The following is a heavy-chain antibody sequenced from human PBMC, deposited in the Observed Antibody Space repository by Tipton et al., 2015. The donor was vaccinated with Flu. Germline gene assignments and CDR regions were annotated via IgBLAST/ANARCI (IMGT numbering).Heavy chain of an antibody. J-gene: IGHJ4*02. V-gene: IGHV1-69*18. Sequence: QVQLVQSGAEVRKPGSAVKVSCKASGGTSSSYSISWVRQAPGQGLEWMGRIIPISSTTSYAQKFQGRVTITADESTSTAYMDLSSLAYDDTAVYYCARHETYNDILSGPFDHWGRGTLVTVSS. CDR2: IIPISSTT. D-gene: IGHD3-9*01. CDR3: ARHETYNDILSGPFDH. CDR1: GGTSSSYS.